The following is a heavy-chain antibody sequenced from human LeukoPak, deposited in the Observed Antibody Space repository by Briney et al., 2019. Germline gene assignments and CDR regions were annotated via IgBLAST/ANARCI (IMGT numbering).Heavy chain of an antibody. CDR2: INSDGSST. D-gene: IGHD1-26*01. CDR1: GFTFSSYW. J-gene: IGHJ4*02. Sequence: SGGSLRLSCAASGFTFSSYWMHWVRQAPGKGLVWVSRINSDGSSTSYADSVKGRFTISRDNAKNTPYLQMNSLRAEDTAVYYCARASGIVGATFNYWGQGTLVTVSS. CDR3: ARASGIVGATFNY. V-gene: IGHV3-74*01.